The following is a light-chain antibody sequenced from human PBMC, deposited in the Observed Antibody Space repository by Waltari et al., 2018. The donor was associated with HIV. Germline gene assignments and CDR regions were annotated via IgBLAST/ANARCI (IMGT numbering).Light chain of an antibody. CDR3: SSFTTSITVV. V-gene: IGLV2-18*02. Sequence: QSALTQPPSVSGSLGQSVTISCTGTRSDVGYYNQVSGYQQSPSTAPKLMIYDVINRPSGFPDRFSGSKSGNTASLTISGLQAEDEADYYCSSFTTSITVVFGGGTKLTVL. J-gene: IGLJ2*01. CDR1: RSDVGYYNQ. CDR2: DVI.